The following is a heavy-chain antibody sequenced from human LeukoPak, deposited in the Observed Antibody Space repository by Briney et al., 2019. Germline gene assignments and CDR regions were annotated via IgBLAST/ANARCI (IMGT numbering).Heavy chain of an antibody. Sequence: GGSLRLSCAASGFTFSSYSMNWVRQAPGKGLEWVSYISRSSSTIYYADSVKGRFTISRDNAKNSLYLQMNSLRDEDTAVYYCTRDDSSVDWFDPWGQGTLVTVSS. D-gene: IGHD3-22*01. CDR3: TRDDSSVDWFDP. V-gene: IGHV3-48*02. J-gene: IGHJ5*02. CDR2: ISRSSSTI. CDR1: GFTFSSYS.